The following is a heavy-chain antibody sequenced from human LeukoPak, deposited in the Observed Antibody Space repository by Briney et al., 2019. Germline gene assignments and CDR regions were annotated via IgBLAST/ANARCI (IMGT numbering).Heavy chain of an antibody. CDR1: GFTFSSYT. CDR3: ARGYYDSSGYLDY. Sequence: GGSLRLSCAASGFTFSSYTMNWVRQAPGKGLEWVSYISSSGSTIYYADSVKGRFTISRDNAKNSLYLQMNSLRAEDTAVYYCARGYYDSSGYLDYWGQGTLVTVSS. CDR2: ISSSGSTI. V-gene: IGHV3-48*04. J-gene: IGHJ4*02. D-gene: IGHD3-22*01.